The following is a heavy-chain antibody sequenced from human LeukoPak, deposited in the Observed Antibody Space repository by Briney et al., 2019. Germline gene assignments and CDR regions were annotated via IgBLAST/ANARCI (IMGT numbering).Heavy chain of an antibody. CDR3: ARDSVGLAN. Sequence: GGSLRLSCAASGLTFSSYSMNCVRQAPGKGLEWVSSISSSSSYIYYADSVKGRFTISRDNAKNSLYLQMNSLRAEDTAVYYHARDSVGLANWGQGTLVTVSS. CDR1: GLTFSSYS. J-gene: IGHJ4*02. CDR2: ISSSSSYI. D-gene: IGHD1-26*01. V-gene: IGHV3-21*01.